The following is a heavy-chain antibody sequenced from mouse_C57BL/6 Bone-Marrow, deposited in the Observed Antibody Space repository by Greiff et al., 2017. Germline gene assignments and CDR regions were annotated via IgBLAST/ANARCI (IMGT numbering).Heavy chain of an antibody. Sequence: QVQLQQSGAELVRPGTSVKVSCKASGYAFTNYLIEWVKQRPGQGLEWIGVINPGSGGTNYNEKFKGKATLTADKSSSTAYMQLSSLTSEDSAVYFCARGGNSCAYWGQGTLVTVSA. J-gene: IGHJ3*01. V-gene: IGHV1-54*01. CDR1: GYAFTNYL. D-gene: IGHD2-1*01. CDR2: INPGSGGT. CDR3: ARGGNSCAY.